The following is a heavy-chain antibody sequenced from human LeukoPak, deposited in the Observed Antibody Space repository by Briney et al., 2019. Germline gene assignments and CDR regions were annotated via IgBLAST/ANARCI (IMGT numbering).Heavy chain of an antibody. CDR3: ARRHSSSWSFDY. V-gene: IGHV3-21*01. Sequence: KPGGSLRLSCAASGFTFSSYSMNWVRQAPGKGLEWVSSISSSSSYIYYADSVKGRFTISRDNSKNTLYLQMNSLRAEDTAVYYCARRHSSSWSFDYWGQGTLVTVSS. J-gene: IGHJ4*02. CDR2: ISSSSSYI. CDR1: GFTFSSYS. D-gene: IGHD6-13*01.